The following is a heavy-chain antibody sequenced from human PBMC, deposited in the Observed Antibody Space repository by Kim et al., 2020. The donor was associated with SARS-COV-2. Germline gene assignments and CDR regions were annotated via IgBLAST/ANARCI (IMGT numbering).Heavy chain of an antibody. J-gene: IGHJ4*02. Sequence: GGSLRLSCVASGFSFDNYWISWVRQAPGKGLEWVANIKQDGGQIYYLDSLKGRFTISRDNAKNSVYLQLNSLRAEDTAVYYCARIGYSSSCTDYWGQGTL. CDR3: ARIGYSSSCTDY. CDR2: IKQDGGQI. V-gene: IGHV3-7*01. D-gene: IGHD6-13*01. CDR1: GFSFDNYW.